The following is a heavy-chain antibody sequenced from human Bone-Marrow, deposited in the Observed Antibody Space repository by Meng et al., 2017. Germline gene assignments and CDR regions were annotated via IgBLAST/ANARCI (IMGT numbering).Heavy chain of an antibody. D-gene: IGHD3-10*01. V-gene: IGHV3-48*04. CDR2: ISSSGSTI. CDR3: AREKKYYYGSGSAFDI. CDR1: GFTFSSYS. J-gene: IGHJ3*02. Sequence: GESLKISCAASGFTFSSYSMNWVRQAPGKGLEWVSYISSSGSTIYYADSVKGRFTISRDNAKNSLYLQMNSLRAEDTAVYYCAREKKYYYGSGSAFDIWGQGTMVTVSS.